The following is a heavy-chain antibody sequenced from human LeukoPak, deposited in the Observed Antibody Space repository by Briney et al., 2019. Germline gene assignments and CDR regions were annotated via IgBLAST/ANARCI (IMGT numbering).Heavy chain of an antibody. D-gene: IGHD3-22*01. CDR1: GYTFTSYY. V-gene: IGHV1-46*01. CDR2: INPSGGST. CDR3: ARKGDYYDSSGDAFDI. J-gene: IGHJ3*02. Sequence: ASVEVSCKASGYTFTSYYMHWVRQAPGQGLEWMGIINPSGGSTSYAQKFQGRVTMTRDMSTSTVYMELSSLRSEDTAVYYCARKGDYYDSSGDAFDIWGQGTMVTVSS.